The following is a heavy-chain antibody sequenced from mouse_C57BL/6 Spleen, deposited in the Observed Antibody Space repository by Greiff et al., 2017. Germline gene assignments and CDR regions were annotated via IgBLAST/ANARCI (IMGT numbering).Heavy chain of an antibody. J-gene: IGHJ3*01. V-gene: IGHV3-6*01. CDR2: ISYDGSN. D-gene: IGHD2-4*01. CDR3: ARDRDYDYGFAY. Sequence: EVQLQQSGPGLVTPSQSLSLTCSVTGYSITSGYYWNWIRQFPGNKLEWMGYISYDGSNNYNPSLKNRISITRDTSKNQFFLKLNSVTTEDTATYYCARDRDYDYGFAYWGQGTLVTVSA. CDR1: GYSITSGYY.